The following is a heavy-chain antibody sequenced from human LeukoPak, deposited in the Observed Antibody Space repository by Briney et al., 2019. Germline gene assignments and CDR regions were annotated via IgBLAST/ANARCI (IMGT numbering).Heavy chain of an antibody. D-gene: IGHD3-10*01. CDR1: GFTFSSYA. CDR3: ARAAMVRGVIIDPYYFDY. Sequence: PGGSLRLSCAASGFTFSSYAMHWVRQAPGKGLEWVAAISYDGNNKYYADSVKGRFTISRDNSKNTLYLQMNSLRAEDTAVYYCARAAMVRGVIIDPYYFDYWGQGTLVTVSS. J-gene: IGHJ4*02. V-gene: IGHV3-30*04. CDR2: ISYDGNNK.